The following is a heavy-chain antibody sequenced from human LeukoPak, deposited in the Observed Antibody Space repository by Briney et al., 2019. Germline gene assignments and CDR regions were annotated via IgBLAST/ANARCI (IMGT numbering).Heavy chain of an antibody. V-gene: IGHV3-30*02. Sequence: PGGSLRLSCAASGFIFSHYAMHWVRQAPGKGLEWVAHIQYDESNKQYGDSVKGRFTISRDNSKNTLYLQINSLRSEDTAVYYCARDNYGIDYWGQGTVVTVSS. J-gene: IGHJ4*02. CDR1: GFIFSHYA. CDR2: IQYDESNK. D-gene: IGHD3-10*01. CDR3: ARDNYGIDY.